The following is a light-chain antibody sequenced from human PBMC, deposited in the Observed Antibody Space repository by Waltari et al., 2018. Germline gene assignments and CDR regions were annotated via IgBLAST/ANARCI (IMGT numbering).Light chain of an antibody. CDR2: DVT. V-gene: IGLV2-14*01. J-gene: IGLJ3*02. Sequence: QSALTQPASVSGSPGQSIAISCTGTSSDLGAYTYVSWYQQHPGRPPKLIIYDVTKRPPGVSSRFSGSKSGNTASLTVSGLQAEDEADYYCSLYTTSDTWVFGGGTKVTVL. CDR1: SSDLGAYTY. CDR3: SLYTTSDTWV.